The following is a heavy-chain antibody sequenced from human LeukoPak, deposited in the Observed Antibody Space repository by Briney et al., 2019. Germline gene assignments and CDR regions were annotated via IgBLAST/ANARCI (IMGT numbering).Heavy chain of an antibody. Sequence: PGGSLRLSCTASGFTFGDYAMSWVRQAPGKGLEWVGFIRSKAYGGTTEYAASVKGRFTISRDDSKSIAYLQMNSLKTEDTAVYYCTRDRVDVGVGATTTDLSYYYYYYMDVWGKGTTVTVSS. CDR2: IRSKAYGGTT. V-gene: IGHV3-49*04. D-gene: IGHD1-26*01. CDR3: TRDRVDVGVGATTTDLSYYYYYYMDV. J-gene: IGHJ6*03. CDR1: GFTFGDYA.